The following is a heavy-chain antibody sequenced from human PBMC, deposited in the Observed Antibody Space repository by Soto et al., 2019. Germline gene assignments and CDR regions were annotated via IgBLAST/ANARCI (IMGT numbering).Heavy chain of an antibody. J-gene: IGHJ6*02. CDR2: IIPIFGIG. CDR3: ARSASTLFGVVSIPPHYYSEMDV. V-gene: IGHV1-69*01. D-gene: IGHD3-3*01. Sequence: QVQLVQSGAEVKKPGSSVKVSCKASGGTFNRYAISWVRQAPGQGLEWMGGIIPIFGIGNDAQRFQGRVTITADESTRTANRELSSLRSEDTGVYYCARSASTLFGVVSIPPHYYSEMDVWGQGTTVTVSS. CDR1: GGTFNRYA.